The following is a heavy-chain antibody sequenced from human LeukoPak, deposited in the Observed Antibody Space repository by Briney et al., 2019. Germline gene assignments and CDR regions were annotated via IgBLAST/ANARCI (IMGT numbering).Heavy chain of an antibody. CDR2: ISDSGGSA. Sequence: GGSLRLSCAASGFTFSSYAMNWVRQAPGKGLEWVSGISDSGGSAYYADSVKGRFTISRDNTKNTLYLQMNSLRADDTAVYYCAKDEGRYFDWNFYFDYWGQGTLVTVSS. CDR1: GFTFSSYA. CDR3: AKDEGRYFDWNFYFDY. D-gene: IGHD3-9*01. J-gene: IGHJ4*02. V-gene: IGHV3-23*01.